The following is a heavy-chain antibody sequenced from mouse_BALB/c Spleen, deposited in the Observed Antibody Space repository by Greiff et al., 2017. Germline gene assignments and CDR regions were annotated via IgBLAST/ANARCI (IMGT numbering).Heavy chain of an antibody. D-gene: IGHD1-1*01. Sequence: EVKLMESGPGLVKPSQSLSLTCSVTGYSITGGYYWNWIRQFPGNKLEWMGYISYDGSNNYNPSLKNRISITRDTSKNQFFLKLNSVTTEDTATYYCARAPYYYGSSHWYFDVWGAGTTVTVSS. J-gene: IGHJ1*01. CDR1: GYSITGGYY. CDR2: ISYDGSN. V-gene: IGHV3-6*02. CDR3: ARAPYYYGSSHWYFDV.